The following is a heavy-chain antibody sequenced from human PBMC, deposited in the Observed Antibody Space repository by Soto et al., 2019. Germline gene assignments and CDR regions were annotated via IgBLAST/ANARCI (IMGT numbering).Heavy chain of an antibody. CDR3: ARKSWGYGWWFDP. CDR2: IYYSGST. J-gene: IGHJ5*02. D-gene: IGHD5-12*01. V-gene: IGHV4-59*01. CDR1: GGSISSYY. Sequence: SETLSLTCTVSGGSISSYYWSWIRQPPGKGLEWIGYIYYSGSTNYNPSLKSRVTISVDTSKNQFSLKLSSVTAADTAVYYCARKSWGYGWWFDPWGQGTLVTVSS.